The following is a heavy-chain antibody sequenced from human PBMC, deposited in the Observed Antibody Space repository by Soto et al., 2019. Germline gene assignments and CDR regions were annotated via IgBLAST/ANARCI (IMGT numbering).Heavy chain of an antibody. D-gene: IGHD4-17*01. V-gene: IGHV3-23*01. J-gene: IGHJ2*01. CDR3: AKDTTYYGDYWYFDL. CDR2: ISGSGGST. Sequence: GGSLRLSCAASGFTFSSYAMSWVRQAPGKGLEWVSAISGSGGSTYYADSVKGRFTISRDNSKNTLYLQMNSLRAEDTAVYYCAKDTTYYGDYWYFDLWGRGTLVTVSS. CDR1: GFTFSSYA.